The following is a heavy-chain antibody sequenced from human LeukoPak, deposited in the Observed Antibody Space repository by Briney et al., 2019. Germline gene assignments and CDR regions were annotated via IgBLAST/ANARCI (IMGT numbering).Heavy chain of an antibody. J-gene: IGHJ4*02. CDR3: ARDSSPNYYDSSGMIDY. V-gene: IGHV4-31*03. D-gene: IGHD3-22*01. CDR1: VGSIRSGGSY. CDR2: IYYSGST. Sequence: SETLSLTCTVSVGSIRSGGSYWSWIRQHPGKGLEWIGYIYYSGSTYYNPSLKIRVTISVDTSKNQFSLKLSSVTAADTAVYYCARDSSPNYYDSSGMIDYWGQGTLVTVSS.